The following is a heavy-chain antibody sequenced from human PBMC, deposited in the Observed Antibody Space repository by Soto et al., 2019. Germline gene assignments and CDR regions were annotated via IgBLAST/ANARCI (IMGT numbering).Heavy chain of an antibody. Sequence: GSLRLSCAASGFNFKNYAMHWVRQAPGKGLEWVAVITYDGGNKYYADSLKGRFTISRDNSKNTLFLQMDSLRAEDTAVYYCAKRPDAEYSSTWYSMDYWGQGTLVTVSS. J-gene: IGHJ4*02. V-gene: IGHV3-30*18. CDR2: ITYDGGNK. D-gene: IGHD6-13*01. CDR3: AKRPDAEYSSTWYSMDY. CDR1: GFNFKNYA.